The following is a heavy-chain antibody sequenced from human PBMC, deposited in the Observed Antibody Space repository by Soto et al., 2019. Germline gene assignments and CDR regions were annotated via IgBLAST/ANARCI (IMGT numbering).Heavy chain of an antibody. CDR3: ARGDRSHDYGDYDPVGYYYGMDV. CDR1: GGTFSSYA. V-gene: IGHV1-69*01. CDR2: TLAIFGTA. J-gene: IGHJ6*01. D-gene: IGHD4-17*01. Sequence: QVQLVQSGAEVTKPGSSVKVSCKASGGTFSSYAIRWVRQAPGQGLEWMGGTLAIFGTANSAQKFQGRVTITADESTSTAYMERSSLRSEDTAVDYCARGDRSHDYGDYDPVGYYYGMDVWGQGTTVTVSS.